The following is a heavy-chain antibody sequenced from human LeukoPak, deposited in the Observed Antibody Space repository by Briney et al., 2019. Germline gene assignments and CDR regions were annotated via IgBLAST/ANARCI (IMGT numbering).Heavy chain of an antibody. V-gene: IGHV3-9*01. Sequence: GGSLRLSCAASGFTFDDYAMHWVRQAPGKGLEWVSGISWNSGSIGYADSVKGRFTISRDNAKNSLYLQMNSLRAEDTALYYCAKANQGYSSGSGAFDIWGQGTMVNVSS. CDR2: ISWNSGSI. CDR3: AKANQGYSSGSGAFDI. D-gene: IGHD6-19*01. CDR1: GFTFDDYA. J-gene: IGHJ3*02.